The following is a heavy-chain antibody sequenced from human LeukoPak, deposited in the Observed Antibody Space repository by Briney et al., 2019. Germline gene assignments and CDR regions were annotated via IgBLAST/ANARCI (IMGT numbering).Heavy chain of an antibody. CDR1: GFTFSSYA. V-gene: IGHV3-64*01. D-gene: IGHD1-26*01. CDR3: ARRGSYSAEYFQH. Sequence: GGPLRLSCAASGFTFSSYAMHWVSQAPGKGLEYVSAISSSGGSTYYVNSVKGRFTISRDNSKNTLYLQMGSLRAEDMAVYYCARRGSYSAEYFQHWGQGTLVTVSS. CDR2: ISSSGGST. J-gene: IGHJ1*01.